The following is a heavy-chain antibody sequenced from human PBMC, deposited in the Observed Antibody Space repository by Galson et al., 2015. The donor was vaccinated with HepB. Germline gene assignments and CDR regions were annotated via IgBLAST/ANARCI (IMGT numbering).Heavy chain of an antibody. Sequence: QSGAEVKKPGPSVKVSCKASGYTFTSHAMNWVRQAPGQGLEWMGWINTNTGNPTYAQGFTGRFVFSLDTSVSTAYLQISSLKAEDTAVYYCAREWALGGLSLNVYWGQGTLVTVSS. J-gene: IGHJ4*02. CDR1: GYTFTSHA. V-gene: IGHV7-4-1*02. D-gene: IGHD3-16*02. CDR3: AREWALGGLSLNVY. CDR2: INTNTGNP.